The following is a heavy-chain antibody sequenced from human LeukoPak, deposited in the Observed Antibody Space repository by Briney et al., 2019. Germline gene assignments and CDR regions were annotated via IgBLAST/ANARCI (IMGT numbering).Heavy chain of an antibody. V-gene: IGHV3-23*01. Sequence: AGSLRLSCVTSGFNFSNFVMNWVRQAPGKGLEWISSVSGSGGIPYYADSVKGRFTVSRDNSKNTLFLHMNGLRVEDTALYYCAKDGRFVDFDHWGQGTLVAASS. J-gene: IGHJ4*02. CDR3: AKDGRFVDFDH. D-gene: IGHD1-1*01. CDR2: VSGSGGIP. CDR1: GFNFSNFV.